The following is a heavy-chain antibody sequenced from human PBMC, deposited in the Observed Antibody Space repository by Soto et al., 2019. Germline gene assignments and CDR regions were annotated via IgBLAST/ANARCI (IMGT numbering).Heavy chain of an antibody. CDR3: ARVRIPARPDAGWFEP. CDR2: IYTSGST. D-gene: IGHD6-6*01. J-gene: IGHJ5*02. V-gene: IGHV4-4*07. CDR1: VVSISSYY. Sequence: XETLSLTCTVSVVSISSYYWSWIRQPAGKGLEWIGRIYTSGSTNYNPSLKSRVTMSVDTSKNQFSLKLSSVTAADTAVYYCARVRIPARPDAGWFEPWGQGTLLTVSS.